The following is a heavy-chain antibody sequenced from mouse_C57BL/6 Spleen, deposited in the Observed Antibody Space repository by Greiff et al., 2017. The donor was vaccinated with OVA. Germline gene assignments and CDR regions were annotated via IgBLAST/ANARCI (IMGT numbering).Heavy chain of an antibody. J-gene: IGHJ1*03. D-gene: IGHD1-1*01. CDR2: INPNNGGT. V-gene: IGHV1-26*01. CDR1: GYTFTDYY. Sequence: EVQLQQSGPELVKPGASVKISCKASGYTFTDYYMNWVKQSHGKSLEWIGDINPNNGGTSYNQKFKGKATLTVDKSSSTAYMELRSLTSEDSAVYYCAREGIYYGSSEYFDVWGTGTTVTVSS. CDR3: AREGIYYGSSEYFDV.